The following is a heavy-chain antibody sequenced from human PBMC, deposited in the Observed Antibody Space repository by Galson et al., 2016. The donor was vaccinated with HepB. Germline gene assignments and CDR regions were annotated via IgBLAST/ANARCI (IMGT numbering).Heavy chain of an antibody. D-gene: IGHD2-15*01. CDR1: GYTFTSYW. V-gene: IGHV5-51*03. Sequence: QSGAEVKRPGESLQISCNGSGYTFTSYWIGWVRQMPGKGLEYMGIIYPGDSDTTYSPSFQGQVTIPVDKSISTAYLQWSSLKASDTAVYYCARLAEDLRPGYFYYWGQGTLVTASS. CDR3: ARLAEDLRPGYFYY. J-gene: IGHJ4*02. CDR2: IYPGDSDT.